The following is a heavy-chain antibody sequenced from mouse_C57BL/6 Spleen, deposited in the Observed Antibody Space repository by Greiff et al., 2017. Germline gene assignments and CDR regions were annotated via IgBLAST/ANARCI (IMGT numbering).Heavy chain of an antibody. Sequence: VQLQQSGAELVKPGASVKLSCTASGFNIKDYYMHWVKQRTEQGLEWIGRIDPEDGATKYAPKFQGKATITADTSSNTAYLQLSSLTSEDTAVDYGARDYGSSYVFAYGGQGTLVTVSA. CDR3: ARDYGSSYVFAY. D-gene: IGHD1-1*01. J-gene: IGHJ3*01. CDR1: GFNIKDYY. CDR2: IDPEDGAT. V-gene: IGHV14-2*01.